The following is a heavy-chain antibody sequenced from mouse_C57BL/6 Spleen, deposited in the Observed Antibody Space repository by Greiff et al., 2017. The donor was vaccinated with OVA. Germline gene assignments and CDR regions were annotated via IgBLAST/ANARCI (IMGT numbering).Heavy chain of an antibody. CDR2: IDPNSGGT. Sequence: QVQLQQPGAELVKPGASVKLSCKASGYTFTSYWMHWVKQRPGRGLEWIGRIDPNSGGTKYNEKFKSKATLTVDKPSSTAYMQLSSLTSEDSAVYYGERERADGSNWYFDVWGTGTTVTVSS. CDR3: ERERADGSNWYFDV. D-gene: IGHD2-3*01. J-gene: IGHJ1*03. V-gene: IGHV1-72*01. CDR1: GYTFTSYW.